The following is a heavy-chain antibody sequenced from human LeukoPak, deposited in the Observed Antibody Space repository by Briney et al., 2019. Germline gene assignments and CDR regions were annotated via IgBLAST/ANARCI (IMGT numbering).Heavy chain of an antibody. Sequence: QSGGSLRLPCAASGFTFSSYAMSGVRQAPGKGLEWVSAISGSGGSTYYADSVKGRFTISRDNYKHTLYLQMNSLRAEDTAVYYCAKGGYSYGCVPCFDYWGQGTLLTVSS. CDR3: AKGGYSYGCVPCFDY. J-gene: IGHJ4*02. D-gene: IGHD5-18*01. CDR2: ISGSGGST. V-gene: IGHV3-23*01. CDR1: GFTFSSYA.